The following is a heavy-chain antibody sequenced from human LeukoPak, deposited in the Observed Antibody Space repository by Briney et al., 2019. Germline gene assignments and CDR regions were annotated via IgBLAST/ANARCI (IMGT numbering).Heavy chain of an antibody. D-gene: IGHD3-10*01. CDR2: ISGSGGST. J-gene: IGHJ4*02. CDR1: GFTFSSYE. Sequence: GGSLRLSCAASGFTFSSYEMNWVRQAPGKGLEWVSVISGSGGSTYYADSVKGRFIISRDNSRNTLYLQMNSLRAEDTAAYYCAKRPHYYASGSYLDYWGQGTLVTVSS. CDR3: AKRPHYYASGSYLDY. V-gene: IGHV3-23*01.